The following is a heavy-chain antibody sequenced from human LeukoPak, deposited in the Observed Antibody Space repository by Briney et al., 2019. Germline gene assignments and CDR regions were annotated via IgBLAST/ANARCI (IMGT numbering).Heavy chain of an antibody. J-gene: IGHJ4*02. CDR1: GFTVSNYN. D-gene: IGHD1-26*01. CDR3: ARGPLGWSDY. CDR2: ISESGTAI. Sequence: GGSLRLSCAASGFTVSNYNMNWVRQARGKGLEWVSFISESGTAIYYAESVKGRFTISRDIARNSVYLQMNSLRDEDTAMYYCARGPLGWSDYWGQGLLVTASS. V-gene: IGHV3-48*02.